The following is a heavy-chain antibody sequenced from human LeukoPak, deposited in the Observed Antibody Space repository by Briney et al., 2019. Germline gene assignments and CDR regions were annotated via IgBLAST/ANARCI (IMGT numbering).Heavy chain of an antibody. Sequence: GGSLRLSCAASGFTFSSYAMNWVRQAPGKGLEWVSSISSSSSYIYYADSVKGRFTISRDNAKNSLYLQMSNLRAEDTAVYFCARGGGLDVWGQGATVTVSS. V-gene: IGHV3-21*04. D-gene: IGHD3-16*01. CDR1: GFTFSSYA. CDR3: ARGGGLDV. J-gene: IGHJ6*02. CDR2: ISSSSSYI.